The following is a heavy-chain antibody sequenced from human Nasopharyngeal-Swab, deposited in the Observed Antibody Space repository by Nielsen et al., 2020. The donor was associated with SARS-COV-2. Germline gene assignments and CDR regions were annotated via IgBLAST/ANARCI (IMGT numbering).Heavy chain of an antibody. CDR2: INPNSGAT. CDR3: ARVGCSTSSCLNWFDL. D-gene: IGHD2-2*01. J-gene: IGHJ5*02. V-gene: IGHV1-2*06. Sequence: WVRQAPGQGLEWMGRINPNSGATNYAQDFQGRVTMTRDTSISTAYMELSRLRSDDTAVYYCARVGCSTSSCLNWFDLWGQGSLVTVSS.